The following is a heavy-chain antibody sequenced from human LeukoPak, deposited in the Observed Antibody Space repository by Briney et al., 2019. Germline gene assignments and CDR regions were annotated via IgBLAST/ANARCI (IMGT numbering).Heavy chain of an antibody. Sequence: ASVKVSCKASGYTFTGYFMHWVRQAPGQGLEWMGWIDPNTAGTNYAQKFQGRVTMTRDTSTSTVYMELSSLRSEDTAVYYCARHDLAYYGMDVWGQGTTVTVSS. CDR1: GYTFTGYF. V-gene: IGHV1-2*02. J-gene: IGHJ6*02. CDR2: IDPNTAGT. CDR3: ARHDLAYYGMDV. D-gene: IGHD3-3*01.